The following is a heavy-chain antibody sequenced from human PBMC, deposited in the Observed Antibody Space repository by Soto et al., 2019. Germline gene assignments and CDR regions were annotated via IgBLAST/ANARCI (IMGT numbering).Heavy chain of an antibody. CDR2: ISYDGSNK. Sequence: SGGSLRLSCAASGFTFSSYAMHWVRQAPGKGLEWVAVISYDGSNKYYADSVKGRFTISRDNSKNALYLQMNSLRAEDTAVYYCARDPIAVAGPQKVFDYWGQGTLVTVSS. CDR3: ARDPIAVAGPQKVFDY. CDR1: GFTFSSYA. D-gene: IGHD6-19*01. J-gene: IGHJ4*02. V-gene: IGHV3-30-3*01.